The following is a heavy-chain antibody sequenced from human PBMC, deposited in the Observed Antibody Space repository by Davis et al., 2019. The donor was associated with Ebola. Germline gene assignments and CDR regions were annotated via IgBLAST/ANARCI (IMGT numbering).Heavy chain of an antibody. CDR2: IFVGDSDT. D-gene: IGHD4-17*01. V-gene: IGHV5-51*01. CDR3: ARGFELGDYAALLY. CDR1: GYRFTDYW. Sequence: GESLKISCQASGYRFTDYWIGWVRQMPGKGLEWIGIIFVGDSDTGYSPSFQGRVTISVDISINTAYLHWASLTVSDTATYFCARGFELGDYAALLYWGQGALVTVSS. J-gene: IGHJ4*02.